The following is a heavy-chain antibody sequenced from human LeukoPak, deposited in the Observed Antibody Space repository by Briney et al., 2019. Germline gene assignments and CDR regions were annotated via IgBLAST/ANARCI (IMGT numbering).Heavy chain of an antibody. CDR2: INPSGGST. CDR3: AREEGYCSGGSCYYYGMDV. CDR1: GYTFTSSY. V-gene: IGHV1-46*01. D-gene: IGHD2-15*01. Sequence: ASVKVSCKASGYTFTSSYMHWVRQAPGQGLKWMGLINPSGGSTSYAQKFQGRVTMTRDTSTSTVYMELSSLRSEDTAVYYCAREEGYCSGGSCYYYGMDVWGKGTTVTVSS. J-gene: IGHJ6*04.